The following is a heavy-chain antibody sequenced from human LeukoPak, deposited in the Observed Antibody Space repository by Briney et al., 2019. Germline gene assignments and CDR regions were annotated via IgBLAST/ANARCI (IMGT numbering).Heavy chain of an antibody. Sequence: KPSETLSLTCTVSGGSISSYYWSWIRQPPGKGLEWTGYIYYSGSTNYNPSLKSRVTISVDTSKNQFSLKLSSVTAADTAVYYCARDRYIYGSDDRWFDPWGQGTLVTVSS. CDR3: ARDRYIYGSDDRWFDP. V-gene: IGHV4-59*01. CDR2: IYYSGST. CDR1: GGSISSYY. D-gene: IGHD5-18*01. J-gene: IGHJ5*02.